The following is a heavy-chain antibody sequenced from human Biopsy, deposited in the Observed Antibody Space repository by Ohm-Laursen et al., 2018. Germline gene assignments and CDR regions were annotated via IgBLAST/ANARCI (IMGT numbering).Heavy chain of an antibody. CDR1: RFTFSRYW. Sequence: SLRLSCAASRFTFSRYWMNWVRQAPGKGLEWVANINQDGSEKYYVDSVKGRFTISRDNAENSLYLEMNNLTVEDTAVYYCATDGAGSYNENWGQGTLVSVSS. CDR3: ATDGAGSYNEN. V-gene: IGHV3-7*03. CDR2: INQDGSEK. D-gene: IGHD3-10*01. J-gene: IGHJ4*02.